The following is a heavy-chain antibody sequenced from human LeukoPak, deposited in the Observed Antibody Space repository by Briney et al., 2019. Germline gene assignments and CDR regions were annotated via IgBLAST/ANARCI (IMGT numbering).Heavy chain of an antibody. D-gene: IGHD2-15*01. CDR1: GGSISSSSYY. CDR3: ARGYSAFDI. J-gene: IGHJ3*02. V-gene: IGHV3-11*04. CDR2: ISGRGSDI. Sequence: LSLTCTVSGGSISSSSYYWGWIRQAPGKGLEWISYISGRGSDILYADSVKGRFTISRDNAKNSLYLQMNSLRDEDTAVYYCARGYSAFDIWGQGTMVTVSS.